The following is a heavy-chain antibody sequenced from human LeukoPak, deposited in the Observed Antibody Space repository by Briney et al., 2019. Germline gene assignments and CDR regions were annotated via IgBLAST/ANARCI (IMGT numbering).Heavy chain of an antibody. Sequence: GGSLRLSCVASGFTFSSYEMNWVRQAPGKGLEWVSYISSSGSTIYYADSVKGRFTISRDNAKNSLYLQMNSLRAEDTAVYYCAREGGDYYDSGDFDLWGRGTLVTVSS. J-gene: IGHJ2*01. CDR3: AREGGDYYDSGDFDL. CDR2: ISSSGSTI. D-gene: IGHD3-22*01. V-gene: IGHV3-48*03. CDR1: GFTFSSYE.